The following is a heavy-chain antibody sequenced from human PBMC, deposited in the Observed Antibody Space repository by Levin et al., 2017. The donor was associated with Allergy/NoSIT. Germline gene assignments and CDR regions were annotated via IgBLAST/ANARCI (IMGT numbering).Heavy chain of an antibody. Sequence: ASVKVSCKASGYTFTSYGISWVRQAPGQGLEWMGWISAYNGNTNYAQKLQGRVTMTTDTSTSTAYMELRSLRFDDTAVYYCARDSRGSGSYYYKRDDYWGQGTLVTVSS. D-gene: IGHD3-10*01. CDR2: ISAYNGNT. J-gene: IGHJ4*02. CDR1: GYTFTSYG. V-gene: IGHV1-18*01. CDR3: ARDSRGSGSYYYKRDDY.